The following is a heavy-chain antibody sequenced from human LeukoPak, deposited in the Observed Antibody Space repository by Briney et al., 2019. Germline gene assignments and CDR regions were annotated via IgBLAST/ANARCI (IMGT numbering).Heavy chain of an antibody. V-gene: IGHV4-59*01. D-gene: IGHD2-2*01. J-gene: IGHJ4*02. CDR3: ARGYCSSATCRHFDY. CDR2: IYYSGST. CDR1: GASISSYY. Sequence: SETLSLTCTVSGASISSYYWSWIRQPPGKGLEWIGYIYYSGSTNYNPALKSRVTISEGTSKNQISLKLSSVTAADTAVYYCARGYCSSATCRHFDYWGQGALVTVSS.